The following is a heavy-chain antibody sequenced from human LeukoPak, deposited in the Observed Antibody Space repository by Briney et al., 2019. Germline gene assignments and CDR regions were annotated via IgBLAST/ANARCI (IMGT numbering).Heavy chain of an antibody. CDR1: GFTFSSYS. Sequence: KSGGSLRLSCAASGFTFSSYSMNWVRQAPGKGLEWVSSISSSSSYIYYADSVKGRFTISRDNAKNSLYLQMNSLRAEDTAVYYCARAAGMSSYCSITSCSPFDYWGQGTLVTVSS. V-gene: IGHV3-21*01. J-gene: IGHJ4*02. D-gene: IGHD2-2*01. CDR3: ARAAGMSSYCSITSCSPFDY. CDR2: ISSSSSYI.